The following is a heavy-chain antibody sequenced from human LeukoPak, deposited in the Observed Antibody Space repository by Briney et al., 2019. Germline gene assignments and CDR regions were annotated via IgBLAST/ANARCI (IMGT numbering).Heavy chain of an antibody. CDR1: GFTLSSYS. CDR3: ARDARYDYYYYYGMDV. V-gene: IGHV3-21*01. Sequence: GGSLRLSCAASGFTLSSYSMNWVRQAPGKGLEWVSSISSSSYMYYADSVKGRFTISRDNAKNSLYLQMNSLRAEDTAVYYCARDARYDYYYYYGMDVWGQGTTVTVSS. D-gene: IGHD1-14*01. J-gene: IGHJ6*02. CDR2: ISSSSYM.